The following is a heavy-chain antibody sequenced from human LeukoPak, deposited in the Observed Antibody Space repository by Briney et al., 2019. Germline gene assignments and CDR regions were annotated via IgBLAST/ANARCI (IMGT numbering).Heavy chain of an antibody. CDR1: GGSFSGYY. Sequence: PSETLSLTCAVYGGSFSGYYWSWIRQPPGKGLEWIGEINHSGSTYYNPSLKSRVTISVDTSRNQFSLKLSSVTAADTAVYYCARHHLGRRGYSYGGYYYYGMDVWGQGTTVTVSS. CDR2: INHSGST. D-gene: IGHD5-18*01. J-gene: IGHJ6*02. CDR3: ARHHLGRRGYSYGGYYYYGMDV. V-gene: IGHV4-34*01.